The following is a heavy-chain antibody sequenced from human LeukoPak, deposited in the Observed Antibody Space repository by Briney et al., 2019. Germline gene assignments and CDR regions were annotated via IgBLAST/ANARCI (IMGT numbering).Heavy chain of an antibody. J-gene: IGHJ4*02. Sequence: GSLRLSCAASGFTFSSYAMSWVRQAPGKGLEWVSAISGSGGSTYYADSVKGRFTISRDNSKNTLYLQMNSLRAEDTAVYYCAKGGTPLLRYFDWLLPLDYWGQGTLVTVSS. CDR2: ISGSGGST. V-gene: IGHV3-23*01. CDR3: AKGGTPLLRYFDWLLPLDY. D-gene: IGHD3-9*01. CDR1: GFTFSSYA.